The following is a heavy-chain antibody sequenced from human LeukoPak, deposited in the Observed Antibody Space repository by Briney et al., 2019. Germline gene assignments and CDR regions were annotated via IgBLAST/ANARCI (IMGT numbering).Heavy chain of an antibody. CDR1: GGSISSNSYY. J-gene: IGHJ6*02. CDR3: ARQGLGSNWYGYYYGMDV. V-gene: IGHV4-39*01. CDR2: IYYTGST. Sequence: SETLSLTCTVSGGSISSNSYYWGWIRQPPGKGLEWIGSIYYTGSTYYNPSLKSRVTISVDTSKNQFSLKLSSVTAADTAVYYCARQGLGSNWYGYYYGMDVWGQGTTVTVSS. D-gene: IGHD6-13*01.